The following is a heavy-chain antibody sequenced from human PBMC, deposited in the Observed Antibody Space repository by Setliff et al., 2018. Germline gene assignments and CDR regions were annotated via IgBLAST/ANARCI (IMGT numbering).Heavy chain of an antibody. CDR3: ARGRIGSTWTGDL. CDR1: GFTFTNYY. Sequence: GASVKVSCKASGFTFTNYYMHWVRQAPGQGLEWMGWINLHNGGTNYAQSFQDRVTMTSDTSITTVYMELRSLRSDDRAIYYCARGRIGSTWTGDLWGQGTLVTVS. V-gene: IGHV1-2*02. CDR2: INLHNGGT. D-gene: IGHD1-26*01. J-gene: IGHJ4*02.